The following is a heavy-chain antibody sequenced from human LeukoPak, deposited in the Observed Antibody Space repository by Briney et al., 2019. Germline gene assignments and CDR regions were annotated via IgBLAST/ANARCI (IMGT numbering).Heavy chain of an antibody. CDR1: GFTFSSYS. Sequence: GGSLRLSCAASGFTFSSYSMNWVRQAPGKGLEWVSSISSSSSYINYADSVKGRFTISRDNAKNSLYLQMNSLRAEDTAVYYCARDRIVQAFDIWGQGTMVTVSS. D-gene: IGHD2/OR15-2a*01. J-gene: IGHJ3*02. CDR3: ARDRIVQAFDI. V-gene: IGHV3-21*01. CDR2: ISSSSSYI.